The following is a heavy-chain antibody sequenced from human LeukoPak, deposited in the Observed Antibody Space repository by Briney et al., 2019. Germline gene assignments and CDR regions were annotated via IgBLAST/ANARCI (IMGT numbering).Heavy chain of an antibody. D-gene: IGHD3-22*01. Sequence: PGGSLRLSCAASGFTFSSYAMSWVRQAPGKGLEWVSAISASGGGTCYADSVKGRFTISRDNSKNTVYLQMNSLRAEDTAVYYCAKGSSGYDAFDIWGQGTMVTVSS. CDR3: AKGSSGYDAFDI. CDR2: ISASGGGT. J-gene: IGHJ3*02. CDR1: GFTFSSYA. V-gene: IGHV3-23*01.